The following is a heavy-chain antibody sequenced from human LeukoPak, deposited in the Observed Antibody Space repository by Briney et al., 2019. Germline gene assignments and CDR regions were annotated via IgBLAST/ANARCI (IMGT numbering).Heavy chain of an antibody. CDR1: GGSFSGYY. D-gene: IGHD5-24*01. CDR3: ARGGGRWLQSCFDY. J-gene: IGHJ4*02. CDR2: INHSGST. Sequence: SETLSLTCAVYGGSFSGYYWSWIRQPPGKGLEWIGEINHSGSTNYNPSLKSRVTISADTSKNQFSLKLSSVTAADTAVYYCARGGGRWLQSCFDYWGQGTLVTVSS. V-gene: IGHV4-34*01.